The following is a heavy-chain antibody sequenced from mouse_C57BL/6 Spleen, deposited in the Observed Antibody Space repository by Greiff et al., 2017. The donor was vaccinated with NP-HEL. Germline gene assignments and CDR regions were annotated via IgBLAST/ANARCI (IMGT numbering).Heavy chain of an antibody. J-gene: IGHJ3*01. V-gene: IGHV5-17*01. CDR2: ISSGSSTI. CDR3: ATQLGPY. Sequence: EVMLVESGGGLVKPGGSLKLSCAASGFTFSDYGMHWVRQAPEKGLEWVAYISSGSSTIYYADTVKGRFTISRDNAKNTLFLEMTSRRSEDTAMYYCATQLGPYWGQGTLVTVSA. D-gene: IGHD4-1*02. CDR1: GFTFSDYG.